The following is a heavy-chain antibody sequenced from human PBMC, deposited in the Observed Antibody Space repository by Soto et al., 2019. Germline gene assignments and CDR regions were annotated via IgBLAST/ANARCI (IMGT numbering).Heavy chain of an antibody. Sequence: PGGSLRLFCETSGFSFSVYGMHWVRQAPGKGLEWVAVIWYDASKQFYAASVEGRFTISRDNSKAILYLQMNSLRAEDTAVYYCAAWAEGATEVHWGQGTLVTVSS. CDR1: GFSFSVYG. D-gene: IGHD2-15*01. V-gene: IGHV3-33*01. J-gene: IGHJ4*02. CDR2: IWYDASKQ. CDR3: AAWAEGATEVH.